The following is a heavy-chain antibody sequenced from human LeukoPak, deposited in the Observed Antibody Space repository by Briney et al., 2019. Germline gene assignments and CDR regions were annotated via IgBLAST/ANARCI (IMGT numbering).Heavy chain of an antibody. CDR2: ISSSSSYI. CDR3: ARVLTSYYFFDY. J-gene: IGHJ4*02. D-gene: IGHD1-26*01. Sequence: GGSLRLSCAASGFTFSSYSMNWVRQAPGKGLEWVSSISSSSSYIYYADSVKGRFTISRDNAKNSLYLQMNSLRAEDTAVYYCARVLTSYYFFDYWGQGILVTVSS. CDR1: GFTFSSYS. V-gene: IGHV3-21*01.